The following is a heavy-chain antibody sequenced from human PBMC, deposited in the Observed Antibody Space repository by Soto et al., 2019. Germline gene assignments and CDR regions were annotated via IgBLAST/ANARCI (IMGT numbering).Heavy chain of an antibody. CDR1: GSTLTRAP. V-gene: IGHV3-23*01. J-gene: IGHJ4*02. CDR3: AKEADISGYYPDY. D-gene: IGHD3-22*01. CDR2: ISGSGGST. Sequence: GPLTLSLAASGSTLTRAPISCARQCPGKGLEWVSVISGSGGSTHYADSVEGRSTISRDNSKNTLHLQVNSLRGEDTAVYYCAKEADISGYYPDYWGQGTQVTVS.